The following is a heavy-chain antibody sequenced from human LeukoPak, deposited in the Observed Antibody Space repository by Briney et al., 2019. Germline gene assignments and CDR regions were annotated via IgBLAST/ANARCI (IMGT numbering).Heavy chain of an antibody. CDR1: GYTFTSYG. Sequence: GASVKVSCKGSGYTFTSYGISWVRQAPGQGLEWMGGIIPIFGTANYAQKFQGRVTITADESTSTAYMELSSLRSEDTAVYYCARGGSAVVPAALDYWGQGTLVTVSS. CDR2: IIPIFGTA. CDR3: ARGGSAVVPAALDY. J-gene: IGHJ4*02. V-gene: IGHV1-69*01. D-gene: IGHD2-2*01.